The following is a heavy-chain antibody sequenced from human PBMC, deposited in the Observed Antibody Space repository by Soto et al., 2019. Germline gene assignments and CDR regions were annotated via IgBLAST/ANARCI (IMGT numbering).Heavy chain of an antibody. D-gene: IGHD2-15*01. CDR1: GFTFSSFG. J-gene: IGHJ6*03. Sequence: GGSLRLSCAASGFTFSSFGIHWVRQAPGKGLEWVAVVRYDGTNQYYADSVKGRFTISRDNSKSMLYLQMNSLRAEDTAVYYCARAYEQRYSSYGYHFYYMDVWGKGTTVTVSS. V-gene: IGHV3-33*01. CDR2: VRYDGTNQ. CDR3: ARAYEQRYSSYGYHFYYMDV.